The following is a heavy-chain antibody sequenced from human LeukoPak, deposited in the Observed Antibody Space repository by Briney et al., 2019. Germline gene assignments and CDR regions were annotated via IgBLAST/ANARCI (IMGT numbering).Heavy chain of an antibody. CDR1: GSSFPNYW. J-gene: IGHJ4*02. V-gene: IGHV5-51*01. CDR2: VYPADSDA. D-gene: IGHD6-19*01. Sequence: GESLKISCRGSGSSFPNYWIGWVRQLPGKGLEYMGVVYPADSDATYSPSFQGQVTFSADKSTDTAYLQWSSLKASDTAMYYCARHGVAVAENWGQGTLVTVSS. CDR3: ARHGVAVAEN.